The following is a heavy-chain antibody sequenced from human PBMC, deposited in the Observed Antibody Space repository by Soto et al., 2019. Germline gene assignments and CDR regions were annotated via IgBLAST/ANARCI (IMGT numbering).Heavy chain of an antibody. CDR2: ISGGGGNT. CDR3: VRGGGSGLDV. D-gene: IGHD3-10*01. V-gene: IGHV1-3*01. CDR1: GYTFTSYL. J-gene: IGHJ6*02. Sequence: QVQLVQSGAEVNKPGASVKVSCKASGYTFTSYLIHWVRQAPGQSLEWMGWISGGGGNTKYSQKFQDRVTFTRDTSASIAYMDLSRLRSEDTAVYYCVRGGGSGLDVWGQGTTVSVSS.